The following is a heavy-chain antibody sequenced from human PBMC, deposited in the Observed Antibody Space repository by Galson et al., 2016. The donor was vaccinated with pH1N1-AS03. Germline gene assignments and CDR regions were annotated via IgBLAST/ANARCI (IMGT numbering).Heavy chain of an antibody. CDR3: ARGYGGGHQLWFGLDG. D-gene: IGHD4-23*01. CDR2: ISANNGNT. J-gene: IGHJ6*02. V-gene: IGHV1-18*01. CDR1: GYTFNKYG. Sequence: QSGAEVKKPGESLKISCKASGYTFNKYGIHWVRLAPGQGLEWMGWISANNGNTDYAQKFQGRVTLTRDASTNTVYMDLKRLRSDDTAVYYCARGYGGGHQLWFGLDGWGQGTTVIVSS.